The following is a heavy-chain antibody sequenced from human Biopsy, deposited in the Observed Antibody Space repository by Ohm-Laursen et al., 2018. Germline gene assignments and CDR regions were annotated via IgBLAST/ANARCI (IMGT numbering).Heavy chain of an antibody. V-gene: IGHV3-53*01. D-gene: IGHD3-10*01. CDR2: IFAGGGRT. Sequence: SLRLSCAASGLSIGTNCMTWVRQAPGKGLDWVSIIFAGGGRTYYADSVKGRFTISRDISENTVSLQMNSLRAEDTAVYYCARTIMVGGGILNYFDYWGQGTLVTVSS. CDR3: ARTIMVGGGILNYFDY. CDR1: GLSIGTNC. J-gene: IGHJ4*02.